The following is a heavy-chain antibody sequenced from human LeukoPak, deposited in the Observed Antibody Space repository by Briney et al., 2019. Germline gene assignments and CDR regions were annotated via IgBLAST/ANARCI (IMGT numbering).Heavy chain of an antibody. CDR1: GDSVSSNSAA. J-gene: IGHJ4*02. D-gene: IGHD6-13*01. Sequence: SQTLSLTCAISGDSVSSNSAAWNWIRQSPSRGLEWLGRTYYRSKWYNYYGASVKSRITINPDTSKNQFSLQLNSVTPEDTAVYYCARGPSGYSSSWALFDYWGQGTLVTVSS. CDR3: ARGPSGYSSSWALFDY. CDR2: TYYRSKWYN. V-gene: IGHV6-1*01.